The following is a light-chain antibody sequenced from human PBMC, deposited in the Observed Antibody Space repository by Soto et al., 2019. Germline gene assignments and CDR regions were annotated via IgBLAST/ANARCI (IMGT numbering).Light chain of an antibody. Sequence: EIVLTQSPGTLSLSPGERATLSCRASQSVRSSYLAWYQQKPGQAPRLLIYGASSRATGIPDRFSGSGSGTDFTLTISGLEPEDFAVYYCQQYGSSPLTFGGGTKVDNK. CDR1: QSVRSSY. CDR3: QQYGSSPLT. CDR2: GAS. J-gene: IGKJ4*01. V-gene: IGKV3-20*01.